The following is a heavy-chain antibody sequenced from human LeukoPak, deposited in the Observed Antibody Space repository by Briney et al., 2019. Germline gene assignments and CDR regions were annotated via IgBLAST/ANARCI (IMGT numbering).Heavy chain of an antibody. J-gene: IGHJ4*02. CDR1: GYTFTSYA. D-gene: IGHD3-3*01. V-gene: IGHV1-3*01. CDR2: INAGNGNT. Sequence: ASVKVSCKASGYTFTSYAMHWVRQAPGQRLEWMGWINAGNGNTKYSQKFQGRVTITRDTSASTAYMELSSLRSEDTAVYYCARGPSDFWSGYYTHPSGYWGQGTLVTVSS. CDR3: ARGPSDFWSGYYTHPSGY.